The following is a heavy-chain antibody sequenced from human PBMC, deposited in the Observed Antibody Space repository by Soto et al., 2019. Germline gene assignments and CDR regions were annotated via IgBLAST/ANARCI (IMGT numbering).Heavy chain of an antibody. CDR1: GGSISSYY. V-gene: IGHV4-59*01. D-gene: IGHD3-10*01. CDR3: ARDTSVMVRGVIIIGAFDY. CDR2: IYYSGST. Sequence: QVQLQESGPGLVKPSETLSLTCTVSGGSISSYYWSWIRQPPGKGLEWIGYIYYSGSTNYNPSLKSRVTISVDTSKNQFSLKLSSVTAADTAVYYCARDTSVMVRGVIIIGAFDYWGQGTLVTVSS. J-gene: IGHJ4*02.